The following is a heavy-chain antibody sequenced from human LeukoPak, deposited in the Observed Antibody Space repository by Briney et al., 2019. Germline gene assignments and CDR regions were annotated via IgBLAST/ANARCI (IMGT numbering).Heavy chain of an antibody. CDR2: TYYRSKWYS. CDR1: GDSVASNSAA. CDR3: ARSIPASGNNFDF. D-gene: IGHD6-13*01. Sequence: SQTLSLTCAISGDSVASNSAAWNWIRQSPSRGLEWLGRTYYRSKWYSDSVVSVKSRIIINAGSSKNQFSLQLHSVTPEDTAVYYCARSIPASGNNFDFWGQGTLVTVSS. V-gene: IGHV6-1*01. J-gene: IGHJ4*02.